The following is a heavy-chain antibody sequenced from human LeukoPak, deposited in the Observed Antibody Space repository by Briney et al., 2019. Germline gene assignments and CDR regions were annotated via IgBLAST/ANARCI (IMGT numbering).Heavy chain of an antibody. CDR1: GFTFSSYS. CDR2: ISGSGGST. V-gene: IGHV3-23*01. J-gene: IGHJ4*02. Sequence: PGGSLRLSCAASGFTFSSYSMNWVRQAPGKGLEWVSAISGSGGSTYYADSVKGRFTISRDNSKNTLYLQMNSLRAEDTAVYYCAKEGRRDYVWGSYRQSRLFDYWGQGTLVTVSS. CDR3: AKEGRRDYVWGSYRQSRLFDY. D-gene: IGHD3-16*02.